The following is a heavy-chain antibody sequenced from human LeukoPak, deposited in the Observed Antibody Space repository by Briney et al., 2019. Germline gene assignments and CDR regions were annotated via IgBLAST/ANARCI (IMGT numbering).Heavy chain of an antibody. CDR3: ARDEGIAAAATSPFDI. J-gene: IGHJ3*02. CDR1: GGSISSYY. V-gene: IGHV4-4*07. CDR2: IYTSGST. Sequence: PSETLSLTCTVSGGSISSYYWSWSRQPAGKGLEWIGRIYTSGSTNYNPSLKSRVTMSVDTSKNQFSLKLSSVTAADTAVYYCARDEGIAAAATSPFDIWGQGTMVTVSS. D-gene: IGHD6-13*01.